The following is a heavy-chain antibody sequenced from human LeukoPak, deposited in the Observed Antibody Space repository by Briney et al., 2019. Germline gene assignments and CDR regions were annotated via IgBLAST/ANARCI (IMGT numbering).Heavy chain of an antibody. V-gene: IGHV3-23*01. CDR3: AKVVLLWFGELPYFDY. CDR2: ISGSGGST. J-gene: IGHJ4*02. Sequence: PSETLSLTCTVSGGSISSYYWSWIRQPPGKGLEWVSAISGSGGSTYYADSVKGRFTISRDNSKNTLYLQMNSLRAEDTAVYYCAKVVLLWFGELPYFDYWGQGTLVTVSS. CDR1: GGSISSYY. D-gene: IGHD3-10*01.